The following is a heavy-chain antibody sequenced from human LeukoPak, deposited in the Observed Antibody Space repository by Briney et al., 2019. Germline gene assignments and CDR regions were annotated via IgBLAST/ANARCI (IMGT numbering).Heavy chain of an antibody. CDR1: GGSFSGYY. CDR3: ARAFIAAAYFDY. Sequence: SETLSLTCAVYGGSFSGYYWSWIRLPPGKGLEWNGEINHSGSTNYIPSLKSRVTISVDTSKNQFSLKLSSVTAADTAVYYCARAFIAAAYFDYWGQGTLVTVSS. D-gene: IGHD6-13*01. CDR2: INHSGST. V-gene: IGHV4-34*01. J-gene: IGHJ4*02.